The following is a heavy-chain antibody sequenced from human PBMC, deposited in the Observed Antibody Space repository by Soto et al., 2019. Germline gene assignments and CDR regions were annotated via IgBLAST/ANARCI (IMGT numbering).Heavy chain of an antibody. CDR1: GGSISSNNW. V-gene: IGHV4-4*02. CDR3: ARDRGAVTGQYFDY. D-gene: IGHD6-19*01. Sequence: VQLQESGPGLVNPSGTLSLTCAVSGGSISSNNWWSWVRQPPGKGLEWIGEIFHDGSVNYNPSLSGRVTISVDKSNNQVSLNLNSVTAADTAIYYCARDRGAVTGQYFDYWGQGALVTVSS. CDR2: IFHDGSV. J-gene: IGHJ4*02.